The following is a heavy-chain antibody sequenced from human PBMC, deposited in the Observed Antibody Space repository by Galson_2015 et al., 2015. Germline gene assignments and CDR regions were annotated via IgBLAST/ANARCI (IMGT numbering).Heavy chain of an antibody. CDR1: GFTFSSYA. D-gene: IGHD5-24*01. J-gene: IGHJ4*02. Sequence: SLRLSCAASGFTFSSYAMSWVRQAPGKGLEWVSAISGSGGSTYYADSVKGRFTISRDNSKNTLYLQMNSLRAEDTAVYYCAKGRRWLQQPPLGYWGQGTLVTVSS. CDR3: AKGRRWLQQPPLGY. CDR2: ISGSGGST. V-gene: IGHV3-23*01.